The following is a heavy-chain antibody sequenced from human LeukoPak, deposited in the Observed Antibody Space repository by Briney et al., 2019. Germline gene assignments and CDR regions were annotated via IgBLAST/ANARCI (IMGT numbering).Heavy chain of an antibody. V-gene: IGHV3-23*01. D-gene: IGHD6-19*01. J-gene: IGHJ4*02. CDR2: ISDSGDNT. Sequence: GGSLRLSCAASGFTFSNHAMTWVRQPPGKGLEWVSSISDSGDNTYYADSVKGRFTISGDNSKNTVYLQMNSLRAEDTAVYYCAKTTTGYSSGRFPGWPVDYWGQGTLVTVSS. CDR1: GFTFSNHA. CDR3: AKTTTGYSSGRFPGWPVDY.